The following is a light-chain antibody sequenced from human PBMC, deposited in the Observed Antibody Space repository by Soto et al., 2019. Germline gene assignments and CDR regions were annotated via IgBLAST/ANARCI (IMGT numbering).Light chain of an antibody. CDR1: QSVSSN. J-gene: IGKJ5*01. CDR2: GVS. V-gene: IGKV3-15*01. Sequence: EIETTPSHLTLYLSPGERDTLYFRASQSVSSNLARCQHKPDQAPRLLIYGVSTRATSIPARFSGSGSGTEFTLTFSSLQSEEFAVYFCQQYNNWPSFGQGTRLEIK. CDR3: QQYNNWPS.